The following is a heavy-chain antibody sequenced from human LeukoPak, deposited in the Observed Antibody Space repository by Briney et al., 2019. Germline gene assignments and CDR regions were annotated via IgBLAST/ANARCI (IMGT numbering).Heavy chain of an antibody. J-gene: IGHJ4*02. CDR2: IISSGSTI. CDR1: GFTFSSYE. Sequence: PGGSLRLSCAASGFTFSSYEMNWVRQAPGKGLEWVSYIISSGSTIYYADSVKGRFTISRDNAKNLLYLQMNSLRAEDTAVYYCARDSSGWHYYFDYWGQGTLVTVSS. CDR3: ARDSSGWHYYFDY. V-gene: IGHV3-48*03. D-gene: IGHD6-19*01.